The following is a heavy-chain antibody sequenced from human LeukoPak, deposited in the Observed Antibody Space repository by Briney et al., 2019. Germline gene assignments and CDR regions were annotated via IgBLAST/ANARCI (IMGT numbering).Heavy chain of an antibody. V-gene: IGHV1-24*01. J-gene: IGHJ4*02. CDR3: ATEVSFGPMYYFDY. D-gene: IGHD3/OR15-3a*01. CDR2: FVPEDGET. Sequence: GASVKVSCKVSGYTLTELSMHWVRQAPGKGLEWMAGFVPEDGETIYAQKFQGRVTMTEDTSTDTAYMELSSLRSEDTAVYYCATEVSFGPMYYFDYWHQGTLVTVSS. CDR1: GYTLTELS.